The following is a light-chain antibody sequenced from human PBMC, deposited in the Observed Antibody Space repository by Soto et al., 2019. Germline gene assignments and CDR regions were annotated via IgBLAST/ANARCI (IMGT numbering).Light chain of an antibody. CDR2: EVS. CDR1: SSDVGGYNH. Sequence: QSALTQPPSASGSPGQSVTISCTGTSSDVGGYNHVSWYQQHPGKAPKLMIFEVSNRPSGVPDRFSGSKSGNTASLTVSGLQAEDEADYYCSSFAGNYWVLGGGTKLTVL. J-gene: IGLJ3*02. V-gene: IGLV2-8*01. CDR3: SSFAGNYWV.